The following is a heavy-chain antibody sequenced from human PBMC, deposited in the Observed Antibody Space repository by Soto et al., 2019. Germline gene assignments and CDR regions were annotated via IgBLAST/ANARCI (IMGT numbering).Heavy chain of an antibody. CDR1: GGTFSSYA. CDR3: ARYSSGWARFDP. J-gene: IGHJ5*02. CDR2: IIPIFGTA. V-gene: IGHV1-69*13. D-gene: IGHD6-19*01. Sequence: SVKVSCKASGGTFSSYAISWVRQAPGQGLEWMGGIIPIFGTANYAQKFQGRVTITADESTSTAYMELSSLRSEDTAVYYCARYSSGWARFDPWGQGTLVTVSS.